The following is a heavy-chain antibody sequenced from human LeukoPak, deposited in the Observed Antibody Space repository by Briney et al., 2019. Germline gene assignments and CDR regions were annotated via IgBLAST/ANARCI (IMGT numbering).Heavy chain of an antibody. J-gene: IGHJ6*03. Sequence: ASVKVSCKASGGTFSSYAICWVRQAPGQGLEWMGGIIPIFGTANYAQKFQGRVTITADESTSTAYMELSSLRSEDTAVYYCARDRLPAATTNYYYYYMDVWGKGTTVTVSS. CDR1: GGTFSSYA. D-gene: IGHD2-2*01. V-gene: IGHV1-69*01. CDR3: ARDRLPAATTNYYYYYMDV. CDR2: IIPIFGTA.